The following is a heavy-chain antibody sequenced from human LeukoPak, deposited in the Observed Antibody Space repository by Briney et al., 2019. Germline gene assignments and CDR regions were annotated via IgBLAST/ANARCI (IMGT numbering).Heavy chain of an antibody. CDR1: GFIFSRYS. Sequence: SGGSLRLSCAASGFIFSRYSMNWVRQAPGKGLEWLSYISSSSSTIYYADSVKGRFTISRDNAKNSLYLQMNSLRAEDTAVYYCAKPHFDSWGQGTLVTVSS. V-gene: IGHV3-48*01. J-gene: IGHJ4*02. CDR2: ISSSSSTI. CDR3: AKPHFDS.